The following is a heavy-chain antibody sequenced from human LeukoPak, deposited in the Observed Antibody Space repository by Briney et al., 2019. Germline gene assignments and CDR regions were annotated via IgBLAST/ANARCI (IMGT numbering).Heavy chain of an antibody. J-gene: IGHJ4*02. CDR1: GLTFSGQW. CDR2: IKYDGSEE. D-gene: IGHD3-16*01. V-gene: IGHV3-7*01. Sequence: PGGSLRLSCAASGLTFSGQWMNWVRHAPGQGLEWVANIKYDGSEEYYADSVKGRFTISRDNAKNSLSLQMNYVRAGDTAIYYCAYTNHLTYWGQGTLVTVSS. CDR3: AYTNHLTY.